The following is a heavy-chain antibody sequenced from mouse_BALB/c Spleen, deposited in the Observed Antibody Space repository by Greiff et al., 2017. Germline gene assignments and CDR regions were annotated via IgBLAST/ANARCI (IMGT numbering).Heavy chain of an antibody. Sequence: EVQGVESGGGLVQPGGSLRLSCATSGFTFTDYYMSWVRQPPGKALEWLGFIRNKANGYTTEYSASVKGRFTISRDNSQSILYLHMNTLRAEDSATYYCARRWDKAWFAYWGQGTLVTVSA. V-gene: IGHV7-3*02. J-gene: IGHJ3*01. D-gene: IGHD3-3*01. CDR1: GFTFTDYY. CDR3: ARRWDKAWFAY. CDR2: IRNKANGYTT.